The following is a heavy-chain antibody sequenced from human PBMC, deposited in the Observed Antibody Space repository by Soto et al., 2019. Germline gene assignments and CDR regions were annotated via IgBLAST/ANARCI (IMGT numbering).Heavy chain of an antibody. CDR1: GFTFSNYG. J-gene: IGHJ4*02. V-gene: IGHV3-30*18. D-gene: IGHD2-21*02. CDR3: AKGRSCGDYERYGYFDY. Sequence: QAQLVESGGTVVQPGGSLRLSCVASGFTFSNYGMHWVRQAPGKGLEWVAVMSYDGSNKYYAESVKGRFTISRDNSKNKEYLQMNSLRAEDTAVYYCAKGRSCGDYERYGYFDYWGQGTLVTVSS. CDR2: MSYDGSNK.